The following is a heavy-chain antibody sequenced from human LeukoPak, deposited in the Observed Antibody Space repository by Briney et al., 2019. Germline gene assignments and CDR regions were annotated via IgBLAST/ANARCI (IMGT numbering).Heavy chain of an antibody. CDR1: GFTFSSYA. J-gene: IGHJ4*02. V-gene: IGHV3-23*01. Sequence: PGGSLRLSCAASGFTFSSYAMSWVRQAPAKGLEWVSAMSGSGNSTFYAGSVKGRFTISRDKSKNTLYLQMNSLRAEDTAVYYCAKGTGGSCYVPFDDWGQGTLVTVSS. CDR3: AKGTGGSCYVPFDD. D-gene: IGHD2-15*01. CDR2: MSGSGNST.